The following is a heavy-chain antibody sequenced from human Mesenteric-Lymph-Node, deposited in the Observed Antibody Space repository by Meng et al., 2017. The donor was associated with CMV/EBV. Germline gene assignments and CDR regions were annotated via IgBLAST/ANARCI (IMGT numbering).Heavy chain of an antibody. J-gene: IGHJ4*02. CDR1: GYTFTSYY. CDR2: INPSGGST. Sequence: SGYTFTSYYMHWVRQAPGQGLEWMGIINPSGGSTSYAQKFQGRVTMTRDTSTSTVYMELSSLRSEDTAVYYCAREGAVAGNRGYYFDYWGQGTLVTVSS. CDR3: AREGAVAGNRGYYFDY. V-gene: IGHV1-46*01. D-gene: IGHD6-19*01.